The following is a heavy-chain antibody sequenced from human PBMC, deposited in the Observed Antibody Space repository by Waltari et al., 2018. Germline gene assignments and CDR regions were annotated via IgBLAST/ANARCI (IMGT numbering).Heavy chain of an antibody. CDR2: MNANSGHT. Sequence: QVQLVQAGAEVKKPGASVKGSCKASGYIFTSYDINWVRQATGQGLEWMGWMNANSGHTGYAQTFQGRITLTMNTSISTAYMELSSLRSDDTAVYYCARPQTISTSWLASWGQGTLVTVSA. D-gene: IGHD2-2*01. CDR3: ARPQTISTSWLAS. J-gene: IGHJ5*01. CDR1: GYIFTSYD. V-gene: IGHV1-8*02.